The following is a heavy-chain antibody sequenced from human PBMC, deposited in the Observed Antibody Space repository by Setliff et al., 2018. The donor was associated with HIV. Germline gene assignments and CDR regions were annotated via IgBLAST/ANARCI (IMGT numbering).Heavy chain of an antibody. J-gene: IGHJ6*03. CDR2: MNPNSGNT. CDR3: ARQFLDWSNDYYSRYYMDV. Sequence: ASVKVSCKASGYTFTSYDINWVRQATGQGLEWMGWMNPNSGNTGYAQKFQGRVTMTTDTSTRTAYMELRSLRSDDTAVYYCARQFLDWSNDYYSRYYMDVWGKGTTVTVSS. D-gene: IGHD3-3*01. CDR1: GYTFTSYD. V-gene: IGHV1-8*02.